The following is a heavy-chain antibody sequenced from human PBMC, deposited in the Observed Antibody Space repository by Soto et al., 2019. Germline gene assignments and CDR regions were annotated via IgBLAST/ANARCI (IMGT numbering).Heavy chain of an antibody. Sequence: QVQLVQSGAEVKKPGASVKVSCKSSGYTFTSYGISWVRQAPGQGLVWMGCISAYNGNTNYAQKLQARVTMTTDTSTSTAYMEMRSLRPDDTAVYYWARNDGSASSKYYFDYWGQGTLVTVSS. CDR1: GYTFTSYG. CDR3: ARNDGSASSKYYFDY. J-gene: IGHJ4*01. CDR2: ISAYNGNT. D-gene: IGHD3-10*01. V-gene: IGHV1-18*01.